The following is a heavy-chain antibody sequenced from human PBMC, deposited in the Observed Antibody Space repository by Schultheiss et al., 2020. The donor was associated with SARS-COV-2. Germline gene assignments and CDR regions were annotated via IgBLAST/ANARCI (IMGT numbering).Heavy chain of an antibody. CDR3: ARGAGFRGVLDY. J-gene: IGHJ4*02. D-gene: IGHD3-10*01. CDR2: IWYDGSNK. CDR1: GFTFSSYA. Sequence: GESLKISCAASGFTFSSYAMSWVRQAPGKGLEWVAVIWYDGSNKYYADSVKGRFTISRDNSKNTLYLQMNSLRAEDTAVYYCARGAGFRGVLDYWGQGTLVTVSS. V-gene: IGHV3-33*08.